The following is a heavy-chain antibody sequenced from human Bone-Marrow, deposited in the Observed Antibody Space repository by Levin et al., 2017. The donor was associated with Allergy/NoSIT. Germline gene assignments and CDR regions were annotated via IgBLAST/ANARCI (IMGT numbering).Heavy chain of an antibody. CDR2: IYYSGST. CDR1: GGSVSSGSYY. J-gene: IGHJ5*02. Sequence: RSQTLSLTCTVSGGSVSSGSYYWRWIRQPPGKGLEWIGYIYYSGSTNYNPSLKSRVTISVDTSKNQFSLKLSSVTAADTAVYYCARDWQLMGGGFDPWGQGTLVTVSS. V-gene: IGHV4-61*01. CDR3: ARDWQLMGGGFDP. D-gene: IGHD6-6*01.